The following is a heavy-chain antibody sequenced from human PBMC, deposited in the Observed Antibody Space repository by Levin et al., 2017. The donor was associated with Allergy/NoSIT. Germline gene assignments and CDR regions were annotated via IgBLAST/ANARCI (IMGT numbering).Heavy chain of an antibody. V-gene: IGHV4-59*08. Sequence: GSLRLSCTVSGGSISSYYWSWIRQPPGKGLEWIGYIYYTGSTNYNPSLKSRVTISVDTSKNQFSLKLSSVTAADTAVYYCARRSHYDYYMDVWGKGTTVTVSS. J-gene: IGHJ6*03. CDR2: IYYTGST. CDR3: ARRSHYDYYMDV. CDR1: GGSISSYY.